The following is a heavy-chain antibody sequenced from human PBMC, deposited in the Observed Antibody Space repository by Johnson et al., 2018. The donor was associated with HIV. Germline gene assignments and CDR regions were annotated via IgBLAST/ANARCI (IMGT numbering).Heavy chain of an antibody. D-gene: IGHD1-26*01. V-gene: IGHV3-7*01. Sequence: SSYWMSWVRQAPGKGLEWVANIKQDGSEKYYVDSVKGRFTISRDNSKNTLYLQMNILRAEDTAVYYCARDVGAFDIWGQGTMVTVSS. CDR2: IKQDGSEK. J-gene: IGHJ3*02. CDR1: SSYW. CDR3: ARDVGAFDI.